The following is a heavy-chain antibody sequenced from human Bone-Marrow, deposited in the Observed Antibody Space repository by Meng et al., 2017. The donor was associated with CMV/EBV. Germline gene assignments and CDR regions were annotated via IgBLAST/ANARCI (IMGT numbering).Heavy chain of an antibody. CDR2: INHRGSA. CDR3: ARAPIFGVVTFDY. CDR1: GGSFSSYY. Sequence: CGVYGGSFSSYYWNWIRQPPGKGLEWIGEINHRGSANYNPSLKSRVTMSVDTSKKQFSLKLSSVTAADTALYFCARAPIFGVVTFDYWGQGTLVTVSS. V-gene: IGHV4-34*01. D-gene: IGHD3-3*01. J-gene: IGHJ4*02.